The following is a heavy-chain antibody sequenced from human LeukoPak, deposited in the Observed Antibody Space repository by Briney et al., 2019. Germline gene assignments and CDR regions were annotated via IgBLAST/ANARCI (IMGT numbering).Heavy chain of an antibody. CDR3: ARGPHQHWPLGQF. Sequence: SETLSLTCEVNGGSFNGYHWTRIRQSPGKGLEWIGEINDSGSPIYSPSLRSRLTISVDTSKNQFSVTLTSVTVADTAVYYRARGPHQHWPLGQFWGQGSLVTVSS. J-gene: IGHJ4*02. CDR2: INDSGSP. D-gene: IGHD2-2*01. V-gene: IGHV4-34*01. CDR1: GGSFNGYH.